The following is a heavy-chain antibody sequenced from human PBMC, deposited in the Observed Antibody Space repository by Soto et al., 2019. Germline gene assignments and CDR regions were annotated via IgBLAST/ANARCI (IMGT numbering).Heavy chain of an antibody. CDR1: GYSISSGYY. Sequence: SETLSLTCAVSGYSISSGYYWGWLRQPPGKGLEWIGSIYNGGSTYYKQSLNSRVTLSIDMTNNHVSLILNSVTAADTAVYYCARVGPWVPYDYDSGPYTLENWFDPWGQGTRVTFSS. CDR3: ARVGPWVPYDYDSGPYTLENWFDP. V-gene: IGHV4-38-2*01. D-gene: IGHD3-22*01. CDR2: IYNGGST. J-gene: IGHJ5*02.